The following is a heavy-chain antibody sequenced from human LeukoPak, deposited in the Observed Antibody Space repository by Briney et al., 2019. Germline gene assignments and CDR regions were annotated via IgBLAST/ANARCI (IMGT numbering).Heavy chain of an antibody. J-gene: IGHJ4*02. CDR3: ARETTTLDY. Sequence: GGSLRLSCAASGFTFSSYAMHWVRQAPGKGLEWVAVISYDGSNKFYADSVKGRFTISRDNSKNTLYLQMNSLRAEDTAVYYCARETTTLDYWGQGTLVTVSS. CDR1: GFTFSSYA. D-gene: IGHD1-26*01. CDR2: ISYDGSNK. V-gene: IGHV3-30*04.